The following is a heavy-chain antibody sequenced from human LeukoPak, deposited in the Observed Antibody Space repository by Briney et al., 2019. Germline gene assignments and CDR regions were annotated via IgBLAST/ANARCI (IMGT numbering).Heavy chain of an antibody. CDR1: GITFSSYA. D-gene: IGHD1-1*01. CDR3: APNWTLPY. CDR2: ISASGGST. J-gene: IGHJ4*02. Sequence: PGGSLRLSCVVSGITFSSYAMSWVRHAPAKGLDWLSAISASGGSTYYADSVKGRFTISRDNSKNTVYLQMDSLIGEETAIYYCAPNWTLPYWGQGSLVTVSS. V-gene: IGHV3-23*01.